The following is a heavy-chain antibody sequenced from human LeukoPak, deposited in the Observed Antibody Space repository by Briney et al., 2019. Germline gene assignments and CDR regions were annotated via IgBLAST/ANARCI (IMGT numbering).Heavy chain of an antibody. V-gene: IGHV1-18*01. D-gene: IGHD5/OR15-5a*01. Sequence: ASVKVSCKASGYTFTNYGISWVRQAPGQGLEWMGWVSAYADDTNYVQKFRGRITMTTDTSTSTAYMELRSLRSDDTAVYYCARDCIGCLGFDYWGQGTLVTVSS. CDR2: VSAYADDT. CDR3: ARDCIGCLGFDY. J-gene: IGHJ4*02. CDR1: GYTFTNYG.